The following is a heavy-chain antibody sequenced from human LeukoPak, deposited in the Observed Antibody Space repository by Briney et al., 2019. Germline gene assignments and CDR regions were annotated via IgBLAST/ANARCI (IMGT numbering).Heavy chain of an antibody. CDR1: GFTFRFYA. Sequence: GGSLRLSCAGSGFTFRFYAMTWLRQAPGKGLEWVSGISGDASVSKHADSVKGRFNISRDNSKNTLYLQLNSLRVEDTAIYYCAKGYSSSLYGDAFHIWGQGTMVTVSP. CDR2: ISGDASVS. CDR3: AKGYSSSLYGDAFHI. J-gene: IGHJ3*02. D-gene: IGHD6-13*01. V-gene: IGHV3-23*01.